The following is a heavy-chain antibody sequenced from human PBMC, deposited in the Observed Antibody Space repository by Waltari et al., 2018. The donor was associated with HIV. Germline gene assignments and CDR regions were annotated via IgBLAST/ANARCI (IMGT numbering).Heavy chain of an antibody. CDR1: GFNVSSGY. CDR2: LYVPTTGTDR. Sequence: EVQLVESGGGLFRPGGSLRLSCAVPGFNVSSGYMTWFRQPPGKGLEWVSTLYVPTTGTDRFYAPSVKGRFTISRDNSENTLYLQMSGLRAEDTAVYYCVRGSLMTTAAPWGQGTLVTISS. J-gene: IGHJ5*02. V-gene: IGHV3-53*03. CDR3: VRGSLMTTAAP. D-gene: IGHD4-17*01.